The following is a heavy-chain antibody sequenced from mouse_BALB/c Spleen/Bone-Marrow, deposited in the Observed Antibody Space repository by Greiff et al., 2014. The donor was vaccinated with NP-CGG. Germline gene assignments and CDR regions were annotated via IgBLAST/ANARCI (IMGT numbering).Heavy chain of an antibody. J-gene: IGHJ2*01. Sequence: VMLVESGAEVARPGASVKMSCKASGYTFTYYTMQWVKQRTGQGLEWIGYINPSSGSANYTQNFKDEATLTADKSSSTAYMQLTSLTSEDSAVYYCARGGTRYYFDYWGQGTTLTVSS. D-gene: IGHD3-3*01. CDR3: ARGGTRYYFDY. CDR2: INPSSGSA. V-gene: IGHV1-4*01. CDR1: GYTFTYYT.